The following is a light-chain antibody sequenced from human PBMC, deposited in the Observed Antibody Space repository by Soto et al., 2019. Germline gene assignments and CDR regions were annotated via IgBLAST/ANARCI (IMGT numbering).Light chain of an antibody. J-gene: IGKJ2*01. CDR1: QSVSSS. Sequence: EIVMTQSPGTLSVSPGLRDTLSCRASQSVSSSLAWYHQRPGQAPRLLIYGASTRATGVPARFSGSGSGTEFTLTITSLQSEDFAVYYCQQYNNWPPYTFGQGTKLQIK. CDR3: QQYNNWPPYT. CDR2: GAS. V-gene: IGKV3-15*01.